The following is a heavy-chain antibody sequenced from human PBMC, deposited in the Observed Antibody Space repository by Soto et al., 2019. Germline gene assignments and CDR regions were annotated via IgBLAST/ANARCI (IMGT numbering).Heavy chain of an antibody. CDR3: ASRHSSPYFDY. CDR1: GYSIISSYY. Sequence: SETLSLTCAVSGYSIISSYYWSLIRQPAGKGLEWIGYIYYSGSTYYNPSLKSRVTISVDTSKNQFSLKLNSVTAADTAVYYCASRHSSPYFDYWGQGTLVTVSS. V-gene: IGHV4-38-2*01. D-gene: IGHD6-13*01. J-gene: IGHJ4*02. CDR2: IYYSGST.